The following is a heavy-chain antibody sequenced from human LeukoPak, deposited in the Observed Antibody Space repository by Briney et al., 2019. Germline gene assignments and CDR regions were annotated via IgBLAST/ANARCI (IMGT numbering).Heavy chain of an antibody. CDR3: ASISPDYGDYVSSAYYYYGMDV. CDR1: GGTFSSYA. V-gene: IGHV1-69*13. CDR2: IIPIFGTA. J-gene: IGHJ6*02. D-gene: IGHD4-17*01. Sequence: ASVKVSCKASGGTFSSYAISWVRQAPGQGLEWMGGIIPIFGTANYAQKFQGRVTITADESTSTAYMELSSLRSEDTAVYYCASISPDYGDYVSSAYYYYGMDVWGQGTTVTVSS.